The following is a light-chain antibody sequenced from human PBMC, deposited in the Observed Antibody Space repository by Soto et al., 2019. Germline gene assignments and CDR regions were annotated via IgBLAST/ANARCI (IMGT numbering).Light chain of an antibody. V-gene: IGKV1-6*01. CDR1: QDIGNK. Sequence: ASQLTQSPSSLSSSVGDSLTLTCQASQDIGNKLGWFKQKPGKAPELLSYSAYKLQSGVPSRFRGSGSGTDFTLTISSLQPEDFETYFCQQANSFPITFGQGTRLEIK. CDR2: SAY. J-gene: IGKJ5*01. CDR3: QQANSFPIT.